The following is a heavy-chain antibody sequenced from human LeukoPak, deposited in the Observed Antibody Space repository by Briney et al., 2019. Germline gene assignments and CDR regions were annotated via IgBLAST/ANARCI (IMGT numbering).Heavy chain of an antibody. CDR1: GFTFSSYA. CDR2: ISYDGSNK. J-gene: IGHJ6*02. D-gene: IGHD3-10*01. V-gene: IGHV3-30-3*01. Sequence: GGSLRLSCAASGFTFSSYAMHWVRQAPGKGLEWVAVISYDGSNKYYADSVKGRFTISRDNSKNTLYLQMDSLRSEDTAVFYCTREVLVRGVRYYGMDVWGQGTTVTVSS. CDR3: TREVLVRGVRYYGMDV.